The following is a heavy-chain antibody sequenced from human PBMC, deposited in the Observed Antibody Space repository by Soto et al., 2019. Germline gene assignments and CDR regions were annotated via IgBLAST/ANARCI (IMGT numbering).Heavy chain of an antibody. CDR3: AKVFSYSSGWFDFDY. CDR1: GFTFNIYS. D-gene: IGHD6-19*01. Sequence: GESLKISCAASGFTFNIYSMSWVRQAPGKGLEWVSAISGSGGSTYYADSVKGRFTISRDNSKNTLYLQMNSLRAEDTAVYYCAKVFSYSSGWFDFDYWGQGTLVTVSS. CDR2: ISGSGGST. V-gene: IGHV3-23*01. J-gene: IGHJ4*02.